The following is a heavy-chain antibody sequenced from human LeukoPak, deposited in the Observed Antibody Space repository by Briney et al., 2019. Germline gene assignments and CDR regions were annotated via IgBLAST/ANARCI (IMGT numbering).Heavy chain of an antibody. CDR1: GFTFSDYA. J-gene: IGHJ4*02. CDR2: ISFDGNNK. CDR3: ARKAQYNGHYPLDY. Sequence: GGSLRLSCAASGFTFSDYAMHWVRLTPGKGLEWVAVISFDGNNKFYADSVKGRFTISRDSSKNTLFLQMNSLRAEDTALYFCARKAQYNGHYPLDYWGQGTLVTVSS. D-gene: IGHD1-7*01. V-gene: IGHV3-30*04.